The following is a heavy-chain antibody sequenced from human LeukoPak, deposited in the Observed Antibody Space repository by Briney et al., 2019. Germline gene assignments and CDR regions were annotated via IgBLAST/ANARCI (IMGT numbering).Heavy chain of an antibody. CDR1: GFTFSDYY. Sequence: GGSLRLSCAASGFTFSDYYMSWIRQAPGKGLEWVSSISSTSSSTHYADSAKGRFTISRDNAKNSLYLQMNSLRAEDTAVYYCLRGDVRDYWGHGTLVTVSS. CDR3: LRGDVRDY. CDR2: ISSTSSST. D-gene: IGHD2-21*01. J-gene: IGHJ4*01. V-gene: IGHV3-11*06.